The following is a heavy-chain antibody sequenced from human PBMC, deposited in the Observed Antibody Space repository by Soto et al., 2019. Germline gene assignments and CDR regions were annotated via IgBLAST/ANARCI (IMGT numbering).Heavy chain of an antibody. V-gene: IGHV4-61*08. CDR1: GGSISSGGYS. CDR3: ARDESWFDP. J-gene: IGHJ5*02. Sequence: ETLSLTCAVSGGSISSGGYSWSWIRQPPGKGLEWIGYIYYSGSTNYNPSLKSRVTISVDTSKNQFSLKLSSVTAADTAVYYCARDESWFDPWGQGTLVTVSS. CDR2: IYYSGST.